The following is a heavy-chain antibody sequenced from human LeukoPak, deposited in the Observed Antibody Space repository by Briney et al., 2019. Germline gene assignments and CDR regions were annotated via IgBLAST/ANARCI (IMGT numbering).Heavy chain of an antibody. CDR3: ARGYCSGGSCYLFDY. Sequence: PSETLSLTCSVSGGSVRSNSYYWAWIRQPPGKGLEWIASIFYLGSTSYNSSLRGRATISIDTSKNQFSLKLSSVTAADTAVYYCARGYCSGGSCYLFDYWGQGTLVTVSS. CDR2: IFYLGST. V-gene: IGHV4-39*01. CDR1: GGSVRSNSYY. D-gene: IGHD2-15*01. J-gene: IGHJ4*02.